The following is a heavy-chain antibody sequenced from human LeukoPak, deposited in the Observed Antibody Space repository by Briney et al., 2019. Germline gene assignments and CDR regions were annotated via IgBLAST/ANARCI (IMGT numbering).Heavy chain of an antibody. Sequence: GGSLRLSCAASRFSFSSHGMHWVRQAPGKGLEWVAVIWYDGSTDYYADSVKGRFTISRDNSKNMLYLQMNSLRAEDTAVYYCERDRTARHLDYWGQGTLVIVSS. D-gene: IGHD1-1*01. CDR3: ERDRTARHLDY. CDR2: IWYDGSTD. J-gene: IGHJ4*02. V-gene: IGHV3-33*01. CDR1: RFSFSSHG.